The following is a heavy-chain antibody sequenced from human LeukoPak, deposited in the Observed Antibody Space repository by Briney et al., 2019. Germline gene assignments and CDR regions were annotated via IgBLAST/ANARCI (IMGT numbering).Heavy chain of an antibody. V-gene: IGHV1-2*02. CDR1: GYTFTGYY. CDR2: INPNSGVT. Sequence: ASVKVSCKASGYTFTGYYMHWVRQAPGQGLEGMGWINPNSGVTNYAQKFQGRVTMTRDTSISTVYMELSRLRSDDTAVYYCARQGALVKGIDYWGQGTLVTVSS. D-gene: IGHD6-13*01. J-gene: IGHJ4*02. CDR3: ARQGALVKGIDY.